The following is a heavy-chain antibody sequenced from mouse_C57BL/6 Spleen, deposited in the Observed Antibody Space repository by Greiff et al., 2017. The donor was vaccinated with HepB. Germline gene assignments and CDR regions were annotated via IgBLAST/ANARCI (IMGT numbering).Heavy chain of an antibody. CDR3: ARSSYYGSSFAY. V-gene: IGHV1-61*01. Sequence: QVQLQQPGAELVRPGSSVKLSCKASGYTFTSYWMDWVKQRPGQGLEWIGNIYPSDSETHYNQKFKDKATLTVDKSSSPAYMQLSSLTSEDSAVYYCARSSYYGSSFAYWGQGTLVTVSA. D-gene: IGHD1-1*01. J-gene: IGHJ3*01. CDR1: GYTFTSYW. CDR2: IYPSDSET.